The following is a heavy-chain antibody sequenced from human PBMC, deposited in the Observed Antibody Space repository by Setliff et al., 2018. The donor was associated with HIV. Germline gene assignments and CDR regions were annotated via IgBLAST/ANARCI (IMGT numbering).Heavy chain of an antibody. D-gene: IGHD6-13*01. V-gene: IGHV4-38-2*02. CDR1: GYSISSGYY. J-gene: IGHJ4*02. Sequence: ETLSLTCAVSGYSISSGYYWGWIRQPPGKGLEWIGEINHRGSTNYNPSLKSRVTVSVDTSKNQFSLKLGSVTAADTAVYYCARESPSSSWFYFDFWGQGTLVTVSS. CDR3: ARESPSSSWFYFDF. CDR2: INHRGST.